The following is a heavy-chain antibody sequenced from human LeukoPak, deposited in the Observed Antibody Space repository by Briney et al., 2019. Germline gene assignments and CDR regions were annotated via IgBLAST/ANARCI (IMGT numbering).Heavy chain of an antibody. V-gene: IGHV1-69*04. D-gene: IGHD3-22*01. Sequence: ASVKVSCKASGGTFSSYAISWVRQAPGQGLEWMGRIIPILGIANYAQKFQGRVTITADKSTSTAYMELSSLRSEDTAVYYCASIPPSYYYDSSGYVWGQGTLVTVPS. CDR2: IIPILGIA. J-gene: IGHJ4*02. CDR3: ASIPPSYYYDSSGYV. CDR1: GGTFSSYA.